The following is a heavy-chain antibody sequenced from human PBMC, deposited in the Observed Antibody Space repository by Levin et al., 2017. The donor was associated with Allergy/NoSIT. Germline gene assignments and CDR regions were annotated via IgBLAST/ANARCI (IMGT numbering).Heavy chain of an antibody. CDR2: IYYGGST. V-gene: IGHV4-39*01. J-gene: IGHJ4*02. D-gene: IGHD2-15*01. CDR3: ARLDGQADFVDY. CDR1: GGSVSSGSYY. Sequence: PSQTLSLTCIVSGGSVSSGSYYWGWIRQTPGKGLEWIVTIYYGGSTYYNPSLKSLVTIFVDSPKNKLSLNLRSVTSADTAVYYCARLDGQADFVDYWGRGTLVTVSS.